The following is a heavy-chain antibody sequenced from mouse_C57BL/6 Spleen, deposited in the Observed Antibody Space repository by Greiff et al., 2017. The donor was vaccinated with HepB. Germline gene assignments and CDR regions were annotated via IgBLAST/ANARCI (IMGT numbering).Heavy chain of an antibody. V-gene: IGHV5-17*01. CDR3: ARHWGNPRGYAMDY. Sequence: EVKLMESGGGLVKPGGSLKLSCAASGFTFSDYGMHWVRQAPEKGLEWVAYISSGSSTIYYADTVKGRFTISRDNAKNTLFLQMTSLRSEDTAMYYCARHWGNPRGYAMDYWGQGTSVTVSS. J-gene: IGHJ4*01. D-gene: IGHD2-1*01. CDR1: GFTFSDYG. CDR2: ISSGSSTI.